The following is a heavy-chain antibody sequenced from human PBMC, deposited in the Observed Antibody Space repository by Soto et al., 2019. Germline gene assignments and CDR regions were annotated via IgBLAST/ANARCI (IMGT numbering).Heavy chain of an antibody. J-gene: IGHJ5*02. CDR1: DGSISSYY. CDR2: IYYSGST. V-gene: IGHV4-59*01. Sequence: SETLSLTCTVSDGSISSYYWSWIRQPPGKGLEWIGYIYYSGSTSYNPSLKSRVIISVDTSKNQVSLKLSSVTAADTAFYYCAIAHVRAGTGFWFDPWGHGTLVTVSS. D-gene: IGHD6-19*01. CDR3: AIAHVRAGTGFWFDP.